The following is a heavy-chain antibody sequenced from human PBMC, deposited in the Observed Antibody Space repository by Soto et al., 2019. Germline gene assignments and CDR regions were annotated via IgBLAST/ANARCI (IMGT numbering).Heavy chain of an antibody. CDR3: ARDQDYGSNWFDP. CDR2: IYYSGST. Sequence: PSETLSLTCTVSGGSISSGGYYWSWIRQHPGKGLEWIGYIYYSGSTYYNPSLKSRVTISVDTSKNQFSLKLSSVTAADTAVYYCARDQDYGSNWFDPWGQGTLVNVSS. D-gene: IGHD4-17*01. J-gene: IGHJ5*02. V-gene: IGHV4-31*03. CDR1: GGSISSGGYY.